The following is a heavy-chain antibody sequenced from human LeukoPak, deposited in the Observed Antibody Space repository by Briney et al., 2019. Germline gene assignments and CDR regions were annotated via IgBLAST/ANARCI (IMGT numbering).Heavy chain of an antibody. CDR1: GGSFSGYY. V-gene: IGHV4-34*01. CDR2: INHSGST. D-gene: IGHD5-18*01. Sequence: SETLSLTCAVYGGSFSGYYWSWIRQPPGKGLEGIGEINHSGSTNYNRSLKSRVTISVDTSKNQFSLKLSSVTAADTAVYYCARTTEGGYTYGYFYYYYMDVWGKGTTVTISS. CDR3: ARTTEGGYTYGYFYYYYMDV. J-gene: IGHJ6*03.